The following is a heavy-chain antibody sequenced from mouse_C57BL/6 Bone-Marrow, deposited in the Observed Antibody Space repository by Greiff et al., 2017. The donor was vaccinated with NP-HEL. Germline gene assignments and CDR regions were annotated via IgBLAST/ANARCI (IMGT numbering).Heavy chain of an antibody. V-gene: IGHV1-81*01. CDR2: IYPRSGNT. D-gene: IGHD2-4*01. Sequence: VQLVESGAELARPGASVKLSCKASGYTFTSYGISWVKQRTGQGLEWIGEIYPRSGNTYYNEKFKGKATLTADKSSSTAYMELRSLTSEDSAVYFCARDYEAYWGQGTLVTVSA. J-gene: IGHJ3*01. CDR3: ARDYEAY. CDR1: GYTFTSYG.